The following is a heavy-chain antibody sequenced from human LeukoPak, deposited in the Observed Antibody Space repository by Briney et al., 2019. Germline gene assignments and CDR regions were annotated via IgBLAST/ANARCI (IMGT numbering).Heavy chain of an antibody. D-gene: IGHD2-21*01. Sequence: GGSLRLSCAASGFTFDDYTMHWVRQAPGKGLEWVSLISWDGGSTYYADSVKGRFTISRDNSKNSLYLQMNSLRTEDTALYYCAKDNIAIVADSLIFDYWGQGTLVTVSS. CDR1: GFTFDDYT. CDR3: AKDNIAIVADSLIFDY. V-gene: IGHV3-43*01. CDR2: ISWDGGST. J-gene: IGHJ4*02.